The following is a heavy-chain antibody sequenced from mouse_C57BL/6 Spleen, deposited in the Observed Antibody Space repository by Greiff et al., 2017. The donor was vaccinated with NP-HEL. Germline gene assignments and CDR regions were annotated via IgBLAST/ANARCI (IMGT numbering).Heavy chain of an antibody. CDR2: IYPGDGDT. CDR3: ARGLTGYYFDY. Sequence: QVQLQQSGAELVKPGASVKISCKASGYAFSSYWMNWVKQRPGKGLEWIGQIYPGDGDTNYNGKFKGKATLTADKSSSTAYMQLSSLTSEDSAVYFCARGLTGYYFDYWGQGTTLTVSS. CDR1: GYAFSSYW. J-gene: IGHJ2*01. D-gene: IGHD4-1*01. V-gene: IGHV1-80*01.